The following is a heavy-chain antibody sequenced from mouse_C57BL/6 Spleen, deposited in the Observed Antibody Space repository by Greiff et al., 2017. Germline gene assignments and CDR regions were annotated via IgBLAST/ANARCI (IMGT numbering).Heavy chain of an antibody. D-gene: IGHD2-4*01. Sequence: QVQLQQPGAELVRPGTSVKLSCKASGYTFTSYWMHWVKQRPGQGLEWIGVIDPSDSYTNYNQKFKGKATLTVDTSSSTAYMQLSSLTSEDSAVYYCARTPLYDYAGFDYWGQGTTLTVSS. CDR2: IDPSDSYT. V-gene: IGHV1-59*01. CDR1: GYTFTSYW. CDR3: ARTPLYDYAGFDY. J-gene: IGHJ2*01.